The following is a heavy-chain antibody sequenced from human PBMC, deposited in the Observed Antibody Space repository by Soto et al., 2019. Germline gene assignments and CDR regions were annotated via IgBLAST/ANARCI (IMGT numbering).Heavy chain of an antibody. CDR2: INGRSNYK. D-gene: IGHD1-26*01. V-gene: IGHV3-21*02. Sequence: EVQLVESGGGLVAQGGSLRLSCVASGFALTTYTMNWVRQGPGTGLEWVSSINGRSNYKYYSDSVKGRFTVSRDNAQNSLFLRMSRLVPEDKAVYYCVKEDGVVGASSAFDSWCQGTLVTV. CDR3: VKEDGVVGASSAFDS. CDR1: GFALTTYT. J-gene: IGHJ4*02.